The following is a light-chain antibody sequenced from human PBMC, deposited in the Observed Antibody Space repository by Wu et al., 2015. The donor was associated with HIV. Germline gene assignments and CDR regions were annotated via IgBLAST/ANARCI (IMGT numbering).Light chain of an antibody. V-gene: IGKV1-6*01. Sequence: AIQMTQSPSSLSASIGDRVTITCRASQDIRSDLAWYQQRPGKAPKILIYGASNLQGGAPSRFSGSGSGTDFTLTITSLQPEDFATYYCLQDYNYPLTFGGGTKVEIK. CDR1: QDIRSD. J-gene: IGKJ4*01. CDR3: LQDYNYPLT. CDR2: GAS.